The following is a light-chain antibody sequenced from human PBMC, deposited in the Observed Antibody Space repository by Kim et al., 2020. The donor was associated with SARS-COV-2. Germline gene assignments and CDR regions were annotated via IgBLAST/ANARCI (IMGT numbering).Light chain of an antibody. CDR1: QSVANNY. CDR3: QQYSSSPLT. CDR2: GAS. V-gene: IGKV3-20*01. J-gene: IGKJ4*01. Sequence: EIVLTQSPGTLCLSPGDRATLSCKASQSVANNYVAWYQQKPGQAPRLLIYGASTRATAIPDRFSGSGSGTDFSLSISRLEPEDFAVYFCQQYSSSPLTFGGGTKVDMK.